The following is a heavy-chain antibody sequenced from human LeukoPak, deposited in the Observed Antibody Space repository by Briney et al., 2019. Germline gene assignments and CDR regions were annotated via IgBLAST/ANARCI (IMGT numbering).Heavy chain of an antibody. D-gene: IGHD4-17*01. V-gene: IGHV3-48*04. CDR3: ARKTTWSWFDP. CDR1: GFTFSSYG. J-gene: IGHJ5*02. CDR2: ISSSGSTI. Sequence: GGSLRLSCAASGFTFSSYGMTWVRQAPGKGLEWVSYISSSGSTIYYADSVKGRFTISRDNAKNSLYLQMNSLRAEDTAVYYCARKTTWSWFDPWGQGTLVTVSS.